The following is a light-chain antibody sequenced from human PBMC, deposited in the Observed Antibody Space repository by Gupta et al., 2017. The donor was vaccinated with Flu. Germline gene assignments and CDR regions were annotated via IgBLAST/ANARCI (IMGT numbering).Light chain of an antibody. V-gene: IGKV3-15*01. CDR3: QQYNNWTPST. CDR1: QSIGSN. CDR2: GAS. Sequence: DMMMQHSPATLSLSPGEGTTHSCRSSQSIGSNLAWYQQRRGQRPRILMSGASIRDPGIPARFTGSGSGTEFTLTIDSLQSEDFAIYYCQQYNNWTPSTFGHGTKVDIK. J-gene: IGKJ3*01.